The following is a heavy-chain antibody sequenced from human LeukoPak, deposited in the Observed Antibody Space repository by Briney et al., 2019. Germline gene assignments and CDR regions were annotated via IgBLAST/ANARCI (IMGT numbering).Heavy chain of an antibody. Sequence: GASVKVSCKASGYTFTGYYMHWVRQAPGQGLEWMGWINPNSGGTNYAQKFQGRVTMTRDTSISTAYMELSRLRSDDTAVYYCARDPAVAGQQTTDYWGQGTLVTVSS. CDR1: GYTFTGYY. J-gene: IGHJ4*02. V-gene: IGHV1-2*02. D-gene: IGHD6-19*01. CDR3: ARDPAVAGQQTTDY. CDR2: INPNSGGT.